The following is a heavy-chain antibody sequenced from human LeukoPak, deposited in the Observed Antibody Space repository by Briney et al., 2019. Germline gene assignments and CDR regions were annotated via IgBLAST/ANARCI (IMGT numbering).Heavy chain of an antibody. V-gene: IGHV3-23*01. Sequence: PGGSLRLSCAASGFTFSSYAMSWVRQAPGKGLEWVSVISGSGGSTYYADSVKGRFTISRDNSKNTLYLQMNSLRAEDTAVYYCAKDKGWGYSAYDFYGMDVWGQGTTVTVSS. J-gene: IGHJ6*02. D-gene: IGHD1-1*01. CDR3: AKDKGWGYSAYDFYGMDV. CDR1: GFTFSSYA. CDR2: ISGSGGST.